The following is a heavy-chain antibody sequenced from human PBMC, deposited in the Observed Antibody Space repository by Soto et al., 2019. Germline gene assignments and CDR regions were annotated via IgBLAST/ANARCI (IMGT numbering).Heavy chain of an antibody. D-gene: IGHD6-13*01. CDR1: GFTFSSYG. CDR2: IWYDGSNK. J-gene: IGHJ6*02. V-gene: IGHV3-33*01. Sequence: GGSLRLSCAASGFTFSSYGMHWVRQAPGKGLEWVAVIWYDGSNKYYADSVKGRFTISRDNSKNTLYLQMNSLRAEDTAMYYCARDIAAAGTSYYYYGMDVWGQGTTVTVS. CDR3: ARDIAAAGTSYYYYGMDV.